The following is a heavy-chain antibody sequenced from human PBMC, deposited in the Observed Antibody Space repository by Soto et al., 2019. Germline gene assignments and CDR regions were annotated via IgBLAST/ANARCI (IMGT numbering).Heavy chain of an antibody. CDR3: AKMDRGHHPGLWYYYGMDV. Sequence: EVQLLESGGGLVQPGGSLRLSCAASGFTFSSYAMSWVRQAPGKGLEWVSAISGSGGSTYYADSVKGRFTISRDNSKNPLYLQMNSLRAEDTAVYYCAKMDRGHHPGLWYYYGMDVWGQGTTVTVSS. J-gene: IGHJ6*02. CDR2: ISGSGGST. D-gene: IGHD2-15*01. V-gene: IGHV3-23*01. CDR1: GFTFSSYA.